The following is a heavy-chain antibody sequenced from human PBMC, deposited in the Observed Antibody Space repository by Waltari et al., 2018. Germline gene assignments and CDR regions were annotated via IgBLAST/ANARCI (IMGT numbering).Heavy chain of an antibody. CDR2: IRYDGSNK. J-gene: IGHJ4*02. CDR3: AKPNLGELSLSLFFDY. Sequence: QVQLVESGGGVVQPGGSMRLSCAASGFTFSSYGMHWVSQDPGKGLEWVAFIRYDGSNKYYADSVKGRFTISRDNSKNTLYLQMNSLRAEDTAVYYCAKPNLGELSLSLFFDYWGQGTLVTVSS. CDR1: GFTFSSYG. V-gene: IGHV3-30*02. D-gene: IGHD3-16*02.